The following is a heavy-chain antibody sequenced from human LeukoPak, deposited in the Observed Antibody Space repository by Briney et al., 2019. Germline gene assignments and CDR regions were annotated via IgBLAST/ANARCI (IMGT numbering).Heavy chain of an antibody. J-gene: IGHJ4*02. CDR2: IYYSGSP. V-gene: IGHV4-39*01. Sequence: SETLSLTCTVSGGSLSSSSYYWGWIRQPPGKGLEWIGSIYYSGSPYYNPSLKSRVTISVDTSKNQFSLKLSSVTAADTAVYYCARVMSYYYGSGSYYVGLWGQGTLVTVSS. CDR1: GGSLSSSSYY. CDR3: ARVMSYYYGSGSYYVGL. D-gene: IGHD3-10*01.